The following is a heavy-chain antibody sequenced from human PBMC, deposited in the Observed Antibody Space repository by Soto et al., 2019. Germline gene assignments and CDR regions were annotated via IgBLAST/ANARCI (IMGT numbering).Heavy chain of an antibody. V-gene: IGHV4-34*01. CDR1: GGSFXGYY. Sequence: SETLSLTCAVYGGSFXGYYWSWIRQPPGKGLEWIGEINHSGSTNYNPSLKSRVTISVDTSKNQFSLKLSSVTAADTAVYYCARGETTPDYWGQGTLVTVSS. CDR3: ARGETTPDY. D-gene: IGHD4-17*01. CDR2: INHSGST. J-gene: IGHJ4*02.